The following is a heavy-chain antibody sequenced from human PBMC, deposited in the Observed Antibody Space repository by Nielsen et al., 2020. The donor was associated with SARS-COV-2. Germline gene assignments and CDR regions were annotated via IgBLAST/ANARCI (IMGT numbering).Heavy chain of an antibody. D-gene: IGHD6-19*01. V-gene: IGHV3-74*01. CDR2: INSDGSST. CDR1: GFTFSSYW. CDR3: AREGIAVAGQYYFDY. Sequence: GESLKISCAASGFTFSSYWMHWVRQAPGKGLVWVSRINSDGSSTSYADSVKGRFTISRDNAKNTLYLQMNSLRAEVTAVYYCAREGIAVAGQYYFDYWGQGTLVTVSS. J-gene: IGHJ4*02.